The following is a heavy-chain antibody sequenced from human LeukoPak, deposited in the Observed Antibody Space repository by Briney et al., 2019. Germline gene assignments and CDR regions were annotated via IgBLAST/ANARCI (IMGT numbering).Heavy chain of an antibody. CDR3: ARAPHGMVRGVSWFGP. J-gene: IGHJ5*02. CDR2: MIPILGIA. V-gene: IGHV1-69*10. Sequence: SVKVSSKASGGTFSSYTISWVRQAPGHGLEWMGWMIPILGIANYAQKCHGRVTITADKSTSTAYMELSSLRSEDTAVYYCARAPHGMVRGVSWFGPWGQGTLVTVSS. CDR1: GGTFSSYT. D-gene: IGHD3-10*01.